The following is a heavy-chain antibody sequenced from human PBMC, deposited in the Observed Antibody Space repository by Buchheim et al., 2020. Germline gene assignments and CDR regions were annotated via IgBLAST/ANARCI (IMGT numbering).Heavy chain of an antibody. CDR2: ITGSGGST. Sequence: EVQLLESGGGLVQPGGSLRLSCAASGFTFSSYAMTWVRQAPGKGPEWVSGITGSGGSTYYADSVKGRFTISRDNSKNTLYLQMNSLRAEDTAVYYCAKGDRWGSGSYYPYADYWGQGTL. D-gene: IGHD3-10*01. V-gene: IGHV3-23*01. J-gene: IGHJ4*02. CDR3: AKGDRWGSGSYYPYADY. CDR1: GFTFSSYA.